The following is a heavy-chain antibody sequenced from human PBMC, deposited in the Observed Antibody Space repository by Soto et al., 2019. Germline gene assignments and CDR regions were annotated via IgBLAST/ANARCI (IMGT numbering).Heavy chain of an antibody. J-gene: IGHJ4*02. CDR1: GYTFTSYA. CDR3: ARVAAYHDFWSGWAF. CDR2: INAGNGNT. Sequence: GASVKGSCEASGYTFTSYAMDWVRQAPGQKLEWMGWINAGNGNTKYSQKFQGRVTITRDTSASTAYMELSSLRSEDTAVYYCARVAAYHDFWSGWAFWGQGTLVTVSS. D-gene: IGHD3-3*01. V-gene: IGHV1-3*01.